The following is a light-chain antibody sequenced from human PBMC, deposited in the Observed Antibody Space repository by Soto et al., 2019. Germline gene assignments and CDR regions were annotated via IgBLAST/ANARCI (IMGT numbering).Light chain of an antibody. CDR2: DVS. J-gene: IGLJ1*01. V-gene: IGLV2-14*01. CDR3: SSYTSSSTLLYV. Sequence: QSALTQPASVSGSPGQSITISCTETSGDVGGYNYVSWYQQHPGKAPKLMIYDVSNRPSGVSNRFSGSKSGNTASLTISGLQAEDEADYYCSSYTSSSTLLYVFGTGTKLTVL. CDR1: SGDVGGYNY.